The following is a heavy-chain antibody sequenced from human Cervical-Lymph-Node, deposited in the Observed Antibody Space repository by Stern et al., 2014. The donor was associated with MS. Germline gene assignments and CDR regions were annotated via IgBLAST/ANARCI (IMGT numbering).Heavy chain of an antibody. V-gene: IGHV1-69*19. Sequence: VQLVQSGAEVKKPGSSATVSCKTSGDTFTHFAISWVRQATGQGLEWTGGIIPLVGTSHYAQDFQGRVTITADQSTGTVYLGLSSLRSEDTAIYYCARDNDDNGMDVWGQGTTITVSS. CDR3: ARDNDDNGMDV. CDR2: IIPLVGTS. CDR1: GDTFTHFA. J-gene: IGHJ6*02. D-gene: IGHD1-1*01.